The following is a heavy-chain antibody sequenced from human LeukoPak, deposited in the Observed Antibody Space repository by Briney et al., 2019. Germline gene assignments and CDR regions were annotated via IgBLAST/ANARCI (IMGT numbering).Heavy chain of an antibody. Sequence: PGGSLRLSCAASGFTVSSNYMSWVRQAPGKGLEWVSAISGSGGSTYYADSVKGRFTISRDNSKNTLYLQMNSLRAEDTAVYYCAKGRPLGYCSSTSCHYPDYWGQGTLVTVSS. J-gene: IGHJ4*02. V-gene: IGHV3-23*01. D-gene: IGHD2-2*01. CDR1: GFTVSSNY. CDR3: AKGRPLGYCSSTSCHYPDY. CDR2: ISGSGGST.